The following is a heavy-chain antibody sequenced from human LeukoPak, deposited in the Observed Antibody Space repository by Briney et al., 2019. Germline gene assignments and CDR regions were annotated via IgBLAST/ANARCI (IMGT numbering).Heavy chain of an antibody. Sequence: HSGGSLRLSCAASGFTFSSYAMSWVRQAPGKGLEWVSAISGSGGSTYYADSVKGRFTISRGNSKNTLYLQMNSLRAEDTAVYYCAKRRRVLRYFDWPQTGYWYFDLWGRGTLVTVSS. CDR2: ISGSGGST. CDR3: AKRRRVLRYFDWPQTGYWYFDL. J-gene: IGHJ2*01. D-gene: IGHD3-9*01. CDR1: GFTFSSYA. V-gene: IGHV3-23*01.